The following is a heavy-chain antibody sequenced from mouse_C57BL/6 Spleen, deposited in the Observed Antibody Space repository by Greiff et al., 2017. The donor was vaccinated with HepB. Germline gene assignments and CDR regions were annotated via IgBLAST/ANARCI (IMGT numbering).Heavy chain of an antibody. Sequence: QVQLQQSGAELVRPGASVTLSCKASGYTFTDYEMHWVKQTPVHGLEWIGAIDPETGGTAYNQKFKGKAILTADKSSSTAYMELRSLTSEDSAVYYCTRWEWLLGAYWGQGTLVTVSA. V-gene: IGHV1-15*01. J-gene: IGHJ3*01. CDR2: IDPETGGT. D-gene: IGHD2-3*01. CDR1: GYTFTDYE. CDR3: TRWEWLLGAY.